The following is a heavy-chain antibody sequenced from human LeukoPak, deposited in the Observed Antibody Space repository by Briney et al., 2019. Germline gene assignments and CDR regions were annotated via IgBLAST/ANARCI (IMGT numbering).Heavy chain of an antibody. V-gene: IGHV4-30-2*01. CDR3: ASNRRYYYDSSGVNFDY. Sequence: SETLSLTCAVSGGSISSGGYSWSWIRQPPGKGLEWIGFIYHSGSTNYNPSLKSRVTISVDKSKNQFSLKLSSVTAADTAVYYCASNRRYYYDSSGVNFDYWGQGTLVTVSS. J-gene: IGHJ4*02. CDR1: GGSISSGGYS. CDR2: IYHSGST. D-gene: IGHD3-22*01.